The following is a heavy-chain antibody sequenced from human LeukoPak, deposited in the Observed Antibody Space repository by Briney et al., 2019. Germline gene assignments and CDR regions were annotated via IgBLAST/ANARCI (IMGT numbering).Heavy chain of an antibody. D-gene: IGHD3-10*01. Sequence: SETLSLTCTVSGGSISNYYWSWIRQPPGKGLEWIGYNHYSGSNNYNPSLKSRVTTSVDTSKNQFSLKLTSVTAADTAVYYCARDSPMVRGVIGYFDLWGRGTLVTVSS. V-gene: IGHV4-59*01. CDR1: GGSISNYY. CDR3: ARDSPMVRGVIGYFDL. CDR2: NHYSGSN. J-gene: IGHJ2*01.